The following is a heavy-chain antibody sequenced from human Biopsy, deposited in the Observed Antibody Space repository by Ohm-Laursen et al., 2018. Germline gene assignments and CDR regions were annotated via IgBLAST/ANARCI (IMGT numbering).Heavy chain of an antibody. CDR3: ARADMVTTIVDY. D-gene: IGHD5-12*01. CDR1: GDSISSGGNY. CDR2: IYHTGST. V-gene: IGHV4-31*03. J-gene: IGHJ4*02. Sequence: TLSLTCFVSGDSISSGGNYWSWIRQFPGKGLEWIAYIYHTGSTYYNPSLKSRLSIAVDTSKNQFSVSLRSVTAADTAVYYCARADMVTTIVDYWGQGTLVTVSS.